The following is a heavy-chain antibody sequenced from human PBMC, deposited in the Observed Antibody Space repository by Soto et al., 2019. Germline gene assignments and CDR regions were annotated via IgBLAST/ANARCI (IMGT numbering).Heavy chain of an antibody. CDR3: ARESDYDYIWGSISLDY. D-gene: IGHD3-16*01. J-gene: IGHJ4*02. Sequence: QVQLVESGGGVVQPGRSLRLSCAASRFTFSSYGMHWVRQAPGKGLEWVAVIWYDGSNKYYADSVKGRFTISRDNSKNTLYLQMNSLRAEDTAVYYCARESDYDYIWGSISLDYWGQGTLVTVSS. CDR1: RFTFSSYG. CDR2: IWYDGSNK. V-gene: IGHV3-33*01.